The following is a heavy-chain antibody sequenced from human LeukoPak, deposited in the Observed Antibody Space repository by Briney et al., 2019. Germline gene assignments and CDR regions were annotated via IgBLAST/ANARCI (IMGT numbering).Heavy chain of an antibody. V-gene: IGHV4-59*01. D-gene: IGHD5-12*01. Sequence: SETLSLTCSVSGGSISSYYWSWIRQAPGKGLEWIGCLLYSGGTNYNPSLESRGTISVETSKNQFSLMLSSVTAADTAVYYCAREGYSGSDSNLWGQGTLVTVSS. J-gene: IGHJ4*02. CDR1: GGSISSYY. CDR3: AREGYSGSDSNL. CDR2: LLYSGGT.